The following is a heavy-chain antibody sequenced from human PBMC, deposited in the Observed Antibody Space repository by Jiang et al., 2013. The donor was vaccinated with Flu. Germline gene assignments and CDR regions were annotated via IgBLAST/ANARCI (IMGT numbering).Heavy chain of an antibody. CDR1: GFSLSTSGVG. CDR3: AQRHTDYSDSSGNYYVDAFHI. V-gene: IGHV2-5*01. CDR2: IYWNDDK. J-gene: IGHJ3*02. D-gene: IGHD3-22*01. Sequence: KPTQTLTLTCTFSGFSLSTSGVGVGWIRQPPGKALEWLALIYWNDDKRYSYSPSLQSRLTITKDTSKNQVVFTMTKMDPVDTATYYCAQRHTDYSDSSGNYYVDAFHIWGQGTMVTVSS.